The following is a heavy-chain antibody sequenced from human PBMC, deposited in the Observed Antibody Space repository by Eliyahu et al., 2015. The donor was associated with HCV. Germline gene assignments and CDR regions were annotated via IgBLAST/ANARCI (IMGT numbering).Heavy chain of an antibody. D-gene: IGHD2/OR15-2a*01. CDR2: VARDGGIR. CDR3: AKETFTGGLDY. V-gene: IGHV3-43*01. CDR1: GFTFEDYS. J-gene: IGHJ4*02. Sequence: EVQLVESGGVVVQPGGSLRLSXSAXGFTFEDYSMHWVRQAPGMGLEWVSFVARDGGIRYADSVKGRFTISRDNSKNSLSLQMSSLRTEDSGLYYCAKETFTGGLDYWGQGTLVTVSS.